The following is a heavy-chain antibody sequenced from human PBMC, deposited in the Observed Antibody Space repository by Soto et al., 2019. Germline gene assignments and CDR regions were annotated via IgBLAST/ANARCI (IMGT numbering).Heavy chain of an antibody. CDR1: GYTFINYG. Sequence: ASVKVSCKASGYTFINYGMHWVRQAPGQRLEWMGWINGGNGHTKYSQKFQGRVTITRDTSASTVYMELSSLRSEDTAVYHCARSGYSSGWYHWYFDFWGRGTLVTVSS. J-gene: IGHJ2*01. CDR2: INGGNGHT. D-gene: IGHD6-19*01. CDR3: ARSGYSSGWYHWYFDF. V-gene: IGHV1-3*01.